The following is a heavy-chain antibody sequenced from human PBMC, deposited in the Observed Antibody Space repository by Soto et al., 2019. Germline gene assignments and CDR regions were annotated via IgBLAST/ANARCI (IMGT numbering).Heavy chain of an antibody. Sequence: GASVKVSCKASGGTFSSYTISWVRQAPAQGLGWMGRIIPILGIANYAQKFQGRVTITADKSTSTAYMELSSLRSEDTAVYYCARGYCSGGSCQVADVWGKGTTVTVSS. J-gene: IGHJ6*04. D-gene: IGHD2-15*01. CDR3: ARGYCSGGSCQVADV. CDR2: IIPILGIA. V-gene: IGHV1-69*02. CDR1: GGTFSSYT.